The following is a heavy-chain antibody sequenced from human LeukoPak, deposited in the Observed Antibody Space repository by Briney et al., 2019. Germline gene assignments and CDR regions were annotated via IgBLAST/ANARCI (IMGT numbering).Heavy chain of an antibody. V-gene: IGHV4-59*13. D-gene: IGHD6-13*01. CDR1: GDSITKNY. CDR2: THDSENS. CDR3: ARDRSAAPADY. Sequence: SETLSLPCTVSGDSITKNYWAWIRPPPGKGLEWIGYTHDSENSNYDPSLRSRVTITIDTSKILSALELTAVTAADTAVYYCARDRSAAPADYWGQGTLVTVPS. J-gene: IGHJ4*02.